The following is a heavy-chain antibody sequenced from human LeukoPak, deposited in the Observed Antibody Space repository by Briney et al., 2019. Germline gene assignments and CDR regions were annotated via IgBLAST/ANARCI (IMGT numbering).Heavy chain of an antibody. J-gene: IGHJ1*01. CDR3: ARGTGYCSGGSCLWFQH. CDR2: IYSGGST. Sequence: PGGSLRLSCAASGFTVSSNYMSWVRQAPGKGPEWVSVIYSGGSTYYADSVKGRFTISRDNSKNTLYLQMNGLRAEDTAVYYCARGTGYCSGGSCLWFQHWGQGTLVTVSS. CDR1: GFTVSSNY. V-gene: IGHV3-66*01. D-gene: IGHD2-15*01.